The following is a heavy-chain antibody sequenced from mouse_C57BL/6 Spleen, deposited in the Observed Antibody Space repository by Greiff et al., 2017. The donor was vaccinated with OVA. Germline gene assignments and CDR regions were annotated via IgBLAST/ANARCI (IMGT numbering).Heavy chain of an antibody. D-gene: IGHD1-1*01. CDR1: GYTFTDYY. CDR2: INPNNGGT. J-gene: IGHJ3*01. CDR3: APSLRYGSFAY. Sequence: EVQLQQSGPELVKPGASVKISCKASGYTFTDYYMNWVKQSHGKSLEWIGDINPNNGGTSYNQKFKGKATLTVDKSSSTAYMELRSLTSEDSAVYYCAPSLRYGSFAYWGQGTLVTVSA. V-gene: IGHV1-26*01.